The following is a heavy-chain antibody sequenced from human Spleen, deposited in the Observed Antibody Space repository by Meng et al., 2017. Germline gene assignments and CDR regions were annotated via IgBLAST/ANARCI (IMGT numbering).Heavy chain of an antibody. J-gene: IGHJ4*02. Sequence: GGSLRLSCATSGFTFSSYAMSWVRQAPGKGLEWVSGISYSGGSTYYADSVKGRFTVSRDNSKNTLFLQVNSLRAEDTALYYCAKNRGDSCYSRFDYWGQGTLVTVSS. CDR2: ISYSGGST. CDR3: AKNRGDSCYSRFDY. D-gene: IGHD2-15*01. CDR1: GFTFSSYA. V-gene: IGHV3-23*01.